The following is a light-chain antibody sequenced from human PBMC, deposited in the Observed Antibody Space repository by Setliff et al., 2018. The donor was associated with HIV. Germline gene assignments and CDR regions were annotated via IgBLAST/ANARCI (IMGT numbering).Light chain of an antibody. Sequence: QSALTQPASVSGSPGQSITISCTGTRSDVGADIYVSWYQHHPGKAPKLIIYEVSNRPSGVSNRFSGSKSGSTASLTISGLQAEDEADYYCNSYISEYTQVFGTGTKVTVL. J-gene: IGLJ1*01. CDR3: NSYISEYTQV. V-gene: IGLV2-14*01. CDR1: RSDVGADIY. CDR2: EVS.